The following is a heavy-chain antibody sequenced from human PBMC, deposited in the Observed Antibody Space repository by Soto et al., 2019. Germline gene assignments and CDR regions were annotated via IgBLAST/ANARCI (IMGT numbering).Heavy chain of an antibody. V-gene: IGHV3-23*01. J-gene: IGHJ4*02. Sequence: EVQLLESGGGLVQPGESLRLSCAASGFTFSSYAMSWVRQAPGKGREWVSVISGSDDSTYYADSVKGRFTISRDNSKNTLYLKMISLRAEYTVEYYGAKRSSTSTFDYWGQGTLVTVSS. CDR2: ISGSDDST. CDR1: GFTFSSYA. CDR3: AKRSSTSTFDY. D-gene: IGHD6-6*01.